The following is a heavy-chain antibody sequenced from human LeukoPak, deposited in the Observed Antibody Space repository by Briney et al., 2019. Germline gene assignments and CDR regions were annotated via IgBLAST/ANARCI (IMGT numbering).Heavy chain of an antibody. CDR3: ARRVYYGSGSFDRHAFDI. CDR2: INHSGST. V-gene: IGHV4-34*01. Sequence: PSESLSLTCAVYGGSFSGYYWSWIRQPPGKGLEWIGEINHSGSTNYNPSLKSRVTISVDTSKNQFSLKLSSVTAADTAVYYCARRVYYGSGSFDRHAFDIWGKGTMVSVSS. CDR1: GGSFSGYY. D-gene: IGHD3-10*01. J-gene: IGHJ3*02.